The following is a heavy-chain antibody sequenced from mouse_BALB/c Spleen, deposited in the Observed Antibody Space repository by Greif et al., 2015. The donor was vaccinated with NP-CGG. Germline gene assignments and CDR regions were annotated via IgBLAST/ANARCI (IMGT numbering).Heavy chain of an antibody. J-gene: IGHJ4*01. CDR2: IWGDGST. Sequence: QVQLKQSGPGLVAPSQSLSITCTVSGFSLTGYGVNWVRQPPGKGLEWLGMIWGDGSTDYNSALKSRLSISKDNSKSXGVLKMNSLQTDDTARYYCARVPYYYAMDYWGQGTSVTVSS. CDR3: ARVPYYYAMDY. V-gene: IGHV2-6-7*01. CDR1: GFSLTGYG.